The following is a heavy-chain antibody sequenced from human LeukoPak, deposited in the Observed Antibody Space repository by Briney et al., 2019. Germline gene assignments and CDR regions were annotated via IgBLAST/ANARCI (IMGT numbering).Heavy chain of an antibody. D-gene: IGHD2-2*01. CDR3: ARDRVIVVPAANGYYYYGMDV. J-gene: IGHJ6*02. CDR1: GGSISGYY. CDR2: IYYSGST. Sequence: TSETLSLTCTVSGGSISGYYWSWIRQPPGKGLEWIGYIYYSGSTNYNPSLKSRVTISVDTSKNQFSLKLSSVTAADTAVYYCARDRVIVVPAANGYYYYGMDVWGQGTTVTVSS. V-gene: IGHV4-59*01.